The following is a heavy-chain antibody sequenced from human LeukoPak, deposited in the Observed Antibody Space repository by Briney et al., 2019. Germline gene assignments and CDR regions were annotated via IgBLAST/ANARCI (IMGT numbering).Heavy chain of an antibody. J-gene: IGHJ3*02. CDR3: ARVLGYCSSTSCVDAFDI. D-gene: IGHD2-2*01. Sequence: PSETLSLTCTVPGYSISSGYYWGWIRQPPGKGLEWIGSIYHSGSTYYNPSLKSRVTISVDTSKNQFSLKLSSVTAADTAVYYCARVLGYCSSTSCVDAFDIRGQGTMVTVSS. CDR2: IYHSGST. V-gene: IGHV4-38-2*02. CDR1: GYSISSGYY.